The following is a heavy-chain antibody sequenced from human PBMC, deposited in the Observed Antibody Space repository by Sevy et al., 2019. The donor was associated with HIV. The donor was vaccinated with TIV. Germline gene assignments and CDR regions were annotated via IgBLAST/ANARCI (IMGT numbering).Heavy chain of an antibody. V-gene: IGHV4-59*08. D-gene: IGHD1-26*01. CDR1: GGSITSLY. CDR3: AGENAWGRGYS. Sequence: SETLSLTCTVSGGSITSLYWNWIRQPPGKGLEWIANIYYNGHINYNPSLKGRVTLSLDTSKNQFSLRQSSVTAADTAMYYCAGENAWGRGYSWGQGTLVTVSS. CDR2: IYYNGHI. J-gene: IGHJ4*02.